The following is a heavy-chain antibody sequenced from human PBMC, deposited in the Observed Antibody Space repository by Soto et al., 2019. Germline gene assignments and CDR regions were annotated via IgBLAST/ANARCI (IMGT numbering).Heavy chain of an antibody. CDR2: VYSTGAT. D-gene: IGHD6-19*01. V-gene: IGHV4-4*07. CDR3: ERQSAEAVGDGYWCDT. CDR1: GDSFSGYY. J-gene: IGHJ5*02. Sequence: SETLSLTCSVSGDSFSGYYWSWIRQPAGKGLEWSGRVYSTGATNYNPSLTSRVTVSVDTYRNQFSRKLRFVTAADTAVYYCERQSAEAVGDGYWCDTWGQG.